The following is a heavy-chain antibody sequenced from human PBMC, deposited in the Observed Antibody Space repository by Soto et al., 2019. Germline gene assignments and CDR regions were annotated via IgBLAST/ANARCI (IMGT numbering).Heavy chain of an antibody. CDR1: GYIFSNYW. D-gene: IGHD3-10*01. Sequence: GESLKISCKGTGYIFSNYWIGWVRQMPGKGLEWMGIIYPGDSDTRYSPSFQGQVTISADKSISTAYLQWSNLKTSDTAMYYCASPGEAGYYFDFWGQGTLVTVSS. V-gene: IGHV5-51*01. CDR2: IYPGDSDT. CDR3: ASPGEAGYYFDF. J-gene: IGHJ4*02.